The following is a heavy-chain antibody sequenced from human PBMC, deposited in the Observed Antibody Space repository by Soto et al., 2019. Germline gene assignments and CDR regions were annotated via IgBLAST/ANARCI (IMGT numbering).Heavy chain of an antibody. D-gene: IGHD3-16*01. Sequence: AGGSLRLSCAASGFTFSSYAMSWVRQAPGKGLEWVSAISGSGGSTYYADSVKGRFTISRDNSKNTLYLQMNSLRAEDTAVYYCATLKLITLVIPPYWGQGTLVTVSS. CDR1: GFTFSSYA. CDR2: ISGSGGST. V-gene: IGHV3-23*01. CDR3: ATLKLITLVIPPY. J-gene: IGHJ4*02.